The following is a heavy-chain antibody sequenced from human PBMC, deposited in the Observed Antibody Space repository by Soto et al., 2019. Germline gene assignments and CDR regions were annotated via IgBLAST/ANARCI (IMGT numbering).Heavy chain of an antibody. J-gene: IGHJ4*02. CDR3: VAYRFGRVDY. Sequence: EVQLVESGGGLVQPGGSLRLSCAASGFTFSDHYMDWVRQPPGKGLEWVGRIRNKANSYTTDHAASVKGRFTISREDTRNSVYPHMNTLKTHDTAVYCCVAYRFGRVDYWGQGTLVTVSS. CDR1: GFTFSDHY. CDR2: IRNKANSYTT. D-gene: IGHD3-3*01. V-gene: IGHV3-72*01.